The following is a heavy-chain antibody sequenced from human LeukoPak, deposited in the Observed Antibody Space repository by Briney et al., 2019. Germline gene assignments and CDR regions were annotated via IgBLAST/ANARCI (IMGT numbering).Heavy chain of an antibody. CDR3: ARHSRGLTIFGVVLEY. J-gene: IGHJ4*02. V-gene: IGHV6-1*01. Sequence: SQTLSLTCAISGDSVSSNSAAWHWIRQSPSRGLEWLGRTYYRSKWYNDYAVSVKSRITINPDTSKNQFSLQLNSVTAADTAVYYCARHSRGLTIFGVVLEYWGQGTLVTVSS. CDR2: TYYRSKWYN. D-gene: IGHD3-3*01. CDR1: GDSVSSNSAA.